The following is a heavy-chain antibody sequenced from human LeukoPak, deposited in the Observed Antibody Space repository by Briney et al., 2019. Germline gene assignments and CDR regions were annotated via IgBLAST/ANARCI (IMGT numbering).Heavy chain of an antibody. D-gene: IGHD6-19*01. V-gene: IGHV4-4*07. CDR1: GGSISSYY. CDR3: ARGSSGWPGYYYYYYMDV. CDR2: IYTSGST. Sequence: SETLSLTCTVSGGSISSYYWSWVRQPAGKGLGWIGRIYTSGSTNYNPSLKSRVTISVDTSKTQSSLKLSSVTAADTAVYYCARGSSGWPGYYYYYYMDVWGKGTTVTVSS. J-gene: IGHJ6*03.